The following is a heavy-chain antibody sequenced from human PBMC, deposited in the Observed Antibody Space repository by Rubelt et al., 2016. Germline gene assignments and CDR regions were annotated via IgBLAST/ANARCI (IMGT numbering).Heavy chain of an antibody. CDR1: GGSISSYY. CDR3: ARHSNEYRFGKDV. Sequence: QVQLQESGPGLVKPSETLSLSCTVSGGSISSYYWSWVRQPPGKGLEWIGYIHYTGSTLYNPALQSRLSISRDTSRNQFSLRRTSVTAADTAVYYCARHSNEYRFGKDVWGQGTTVTVSS. D-gene: IGHD2-2*02. J-gene: IGHJ6*02. CDR2: IHYTGST. V-gene: IGHV4-59*08.